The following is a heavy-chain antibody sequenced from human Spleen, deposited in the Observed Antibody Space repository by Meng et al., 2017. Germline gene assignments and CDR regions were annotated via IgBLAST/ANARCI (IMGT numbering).Heavy chain of an antibody. CDR2: MNPNSGNT. V-gene: IGHV1-8*01. CDR3: GRGQRETDGH. CDR1: GYTFTSYD. D-gene: IGHD5-24*01. Sequence: QVQLVQSGAEVKKPGASVKVSCKASGYTFTSYDINWVRQATGQGSEWMGWMNPNSGNTGYAQKFQGRVTMTRNTSITTAYMELSSLTSDDTAVYYWGRGQRETDGHWGQGTLVTVSS. J-gene: IGHJ4*02.